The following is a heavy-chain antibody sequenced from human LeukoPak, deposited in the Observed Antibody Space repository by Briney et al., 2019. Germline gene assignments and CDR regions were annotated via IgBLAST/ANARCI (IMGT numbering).Heavy chain of an antibody. CDR1: GFTFSSYA. Sequence: PGGSLRLSCVASGFTFSSYAMSWVRQAPGKGLEWVSAISGSGGSTYYADSVKGRFTISRDNSKNTLYLQMNSLRAEDTAVYYCAKYYGSGSYYNVWVMHYFDYWGQGTLVTVSS. CDR3: AKYYGSGSYYNVWVMHYFDY. V-gene: IGHV3-23*01. D-gene: IGHD3-10*01. J-gene: IGHJ4*02. CDR2: ISGSGGST.